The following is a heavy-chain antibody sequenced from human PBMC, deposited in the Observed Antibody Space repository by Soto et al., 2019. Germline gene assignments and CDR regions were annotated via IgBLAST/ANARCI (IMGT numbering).Heavy chain of an antibody. Sequence: SETLSLTCTVSGGSISSGDYYWSWIRQPPGKGLEWIGYIYYSGSTYYNPSLKSRVTISVDTSKNQFSLKLSSVTAADTAVYYCARDAPLGYDSSGYYYWFDPWGQGTLVTVSS. CDR1: GGSISSGDYY. CDR2: IYYSGST. D-gene: IGHD3-22*01. J-gene: IGHJ5*02. V-gene: IGHV4-30-4*01. CDR3: ARDAPLGYDSSGYYYWFDP.